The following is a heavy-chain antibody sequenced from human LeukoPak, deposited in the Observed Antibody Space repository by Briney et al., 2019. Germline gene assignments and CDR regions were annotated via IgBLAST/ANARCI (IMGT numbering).Heavy chain of an antibody. J-gene: IGHJ4*02. D-gene: IGHD2-15*01. V-gene: IGHV3-23*01. CDR2: ISGSGGST. CDR1: GFTFSSYA. CDR3: AKEYCSGGSCYSGLDY. Sequence: PGGSLRLSCAASGFTFSSYAMSWVRQAPGKGLEWVSAISGSGGSTYYADSVKGRFTISRDNSKNTLYLQMNSLRAEDTAVYYCAKEYCSGGSCYSGLDYWGQGTLVTVSS.